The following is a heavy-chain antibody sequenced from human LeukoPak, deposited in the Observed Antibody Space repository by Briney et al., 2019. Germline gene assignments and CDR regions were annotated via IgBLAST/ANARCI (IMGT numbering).Heavy chain of an antibody. D-gene: IGHD6-13*01. CDR3: ARADRIAALHDAFDI. Sequence: ASVKVFCKASGYTFTSYGISWVRQAPGQGLKWMGWISAYNGNTNYAQKLQGRVTMTTDTSTSTAYMELRSLRSDDTAVYYCARADRIAALHDAFDIWGQGTMVTVSS. CDR1: GYTFTSYG. J-gene: IGHJ3*02. V-gene: IGHV1-18*01. CDR2: ISAYNGNT.